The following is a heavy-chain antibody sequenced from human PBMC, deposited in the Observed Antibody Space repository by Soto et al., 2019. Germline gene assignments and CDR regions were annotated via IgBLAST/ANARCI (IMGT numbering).Heavy chain of an antibody. CDR2: INPSGGST. CDR3: ARGDDFWSGYHRGDPFDY. CDR1: GSTFTSYY. V-gene: IGHV1-46*03. D-gene: IGHD3-3*01. J-gene: IGHJ4*02. Sequence: ASLKVSCKSSGSTFTSYYMHCVRHAHGQGLEWMGIINPSGGSTSYAQKFQGRVTMTRDTSTSTVYMELSSLRSEDTAVYYCARGDDFWSGYHRGDPFDYWGQGTLVTVS.